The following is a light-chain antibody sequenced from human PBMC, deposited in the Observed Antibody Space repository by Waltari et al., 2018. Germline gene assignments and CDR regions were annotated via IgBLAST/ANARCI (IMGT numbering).Light chain of an antibody. J-gene: IGLJ3*02. CDR1: SSNLGSNY. Sequence: QSVLTQPPSASGTPGQRVTISCSGSSSNLGSNYVYWYQQLPGTAPKLLIYRNNQRPSGVPDRFSGSKSGTSASLAISGLRSEDEADYYCAAWDDSLSAGVFGGGTKLTVL. CDR2: RNN. CDR3: AAWDDSLSAGV. V-gene: IGLV1-47*01.